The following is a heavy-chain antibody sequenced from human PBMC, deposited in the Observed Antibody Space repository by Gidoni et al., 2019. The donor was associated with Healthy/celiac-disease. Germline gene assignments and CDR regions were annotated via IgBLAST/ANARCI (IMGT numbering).Heavy chain of an antibody. V-gene: IGHV3-9*01. CDR1: GFTFDDYA. J-gene: IGHJ4*02. Sequence: EVQLVESGGGLVQPGRSLRLSCAASGFTFDDYAMHWVRQAPGKGLEWVSGISWNSGSIGYADSVKGRFTISRDNAKNSLYLQMNSLRAEDTALYYCAKDMWFGGSYLSGVPGEVRAFDYWGQGTLVTVSS. D-gene: IGHD3-10*01. CDR3: AKDMWFGGSYLSGVPGEVRAFDY. CDR2: ISWNSGSI.